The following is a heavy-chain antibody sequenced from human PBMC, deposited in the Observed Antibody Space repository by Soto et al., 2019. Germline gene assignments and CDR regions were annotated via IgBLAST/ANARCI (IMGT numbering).Heavy chain of an antibody. J-gene: IGHJ4*02. CDR2: IDPSDSYT. Sequence: PGESLKISCKGSGYSFAIYWISWVRQMPGKGLEWMGRIDPSDSYTNYSPSFQGHVTVSADKSISTAYLQWNSLKASDTAMYYCARQAAAGRAAFDYWGLGTLVTAPQ. CDR3: ARQAAAGRAAFDY. CDR1: GYSFAIYW. D-gene: IGHD6-13*01. V-gene: IGHV5-10-1*01.